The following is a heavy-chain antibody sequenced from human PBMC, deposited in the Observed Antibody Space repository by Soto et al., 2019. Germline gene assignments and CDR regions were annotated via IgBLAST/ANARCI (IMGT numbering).Heavy chain of an antibody. CDR3: ARINFGIPAAILSWFDP. V-gene: IGHV2-26*01. D-gene: IGHD2-2*01. CDR1: GFSLSNARMG. J-gene: IGHJ5*02. Sequence: SGPTLLNPTETLTLTCTVSGFSLSNARMGVSWIRQSPGKALEWLAHIFSNDETSYSTTLKNRLTISKDTSNSQVVLTMTNMDPVDTATYYCARINFGIPAAILSWFDPWGQGTLVTVSS. CDR2: IFSNDET.